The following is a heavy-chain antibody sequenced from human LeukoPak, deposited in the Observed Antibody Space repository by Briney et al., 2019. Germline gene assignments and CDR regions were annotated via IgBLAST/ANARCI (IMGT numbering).Heavy chain of an antibody. CDR1: GGTFNNYA. V-gene: IGHV1-69*01. D-gene: IGHD5-24*01. CDR2: IIPIFDTA. Sequence: SVKVSCKASGGTFNNYAISWVRQAPGQGLEWMGGIIPIFDTAHYAQKFQGRVTITADESTSTAYMELSSLRSEDTAVYYCAREEMATIPHYFDYWGQGTLVTVSS. CDR3: AREEMATIPHYFDY. J-gene: IGHJ4*02.